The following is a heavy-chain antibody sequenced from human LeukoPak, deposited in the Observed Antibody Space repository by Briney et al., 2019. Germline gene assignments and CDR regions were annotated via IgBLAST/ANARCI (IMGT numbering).Heavy chain of an antibody. J-gene: IGHJ5*02. CDR1: GGSISSYY. CDR3: ARYWEQLGFDP. D-gene: IGHD6-6*01. V-gene: IGHV4-4*09. Sequence: PSESLSLTCTVSGGSISSYYWNWIRQPPGKGLEWIAYLSRSGSTNYNPSLKSRVTMSQDTSKNQFSLKLSSVTAADTAVYYCARYWEQLGFDPWGQGTLVTVSS. CDR2: LSRSGST.